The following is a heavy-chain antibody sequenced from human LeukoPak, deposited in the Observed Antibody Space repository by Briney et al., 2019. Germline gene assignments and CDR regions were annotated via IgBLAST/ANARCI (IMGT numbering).Heavy chain of an antibody. V-gene: IGHV3-23*01. J-gene: IGHJ6*03. Sequence: GGSLRPSCAASGFTFSSYAMSWVRQAPGKGLEWVSAISGSGGSTYYADSVKGRFTISRDNSKNTLYLQMNSLRAEDTAVYYCAKDSAAAGTFYYYYYYMDVWGKGTTVTVSS. CDR3: AKDSAAAGTFYYYYYYMDV. D-gene: IGHD6-13*01. CDR1: GFTFSSYA. CDR2: ISGSGGST.